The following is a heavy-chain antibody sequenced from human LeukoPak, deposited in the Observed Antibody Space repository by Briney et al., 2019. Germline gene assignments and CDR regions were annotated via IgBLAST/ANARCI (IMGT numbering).Heavy chain of an antibody. D-gene: IGHD6-6*01. CDR2: VDPEDGET. J-gene: IGHJ4*02. CDR1: GYTFTDYY. V-gene: IGHV1-69-2*01. Sequence: ASVKVSCKVSGYTFTDYYMHWVQQAPGKGLEWMGLVDPEDGETIYAEKFQGRVTITADTSTDTAYMELSSLRSEDTAVYYCATGLEYSSSAYFDYWGRGTLVTVSS. CDR3: ATGLEYSSSAYFDY.